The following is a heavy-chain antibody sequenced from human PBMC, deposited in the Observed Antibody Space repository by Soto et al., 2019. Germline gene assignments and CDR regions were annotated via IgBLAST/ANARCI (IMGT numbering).Heavy chain of an antibody. D-gene: IGHD3-22*01. CDR1: GGSVSSGIYY. V-gene: IGHV4-61*01. CDR3: ATMSSSGYPLDY. J-gene: IGHJ4*02. CDR2: IYYTGRT. Sequence: SETLSLTCIVSGGSVSSGIYYWSWIRQPPGKGLEWIGFIYYTGRTSYNPSLKSRVTISVDTSKNQFSLKLSSVTAADTAVYFCATMSSSGYPLDYWGRGTLVTVSS.